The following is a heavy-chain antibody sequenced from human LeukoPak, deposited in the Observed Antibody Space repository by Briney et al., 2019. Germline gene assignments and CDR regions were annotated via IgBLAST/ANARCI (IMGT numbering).Heavy chain of an antibody. Sequence: SETLSLTCTVSGASISDYYWSWIRQAAGKGLEWIGRIYITGSTSYNPSLKRRVTMSLDTSKNQVSLLLYSVTAADTAVYYCARRATSSWYYDYWGQGALVTVSS. J-gene: IGHJ4*02. CDR2: IYITGST. CDR1: GASISDYY. D-gene: IGHD6-13*01. CDR3: ARRATSSWYYDY. V-gene: IGHV4-4*07.